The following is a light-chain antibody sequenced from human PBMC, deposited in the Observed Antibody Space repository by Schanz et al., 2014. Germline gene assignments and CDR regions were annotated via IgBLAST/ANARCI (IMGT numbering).Light chain of an antibody. CDR2: DVS. CDR3: SSYRRTATVAV. CDR1: SSDVGAYNL. V-gene: IGLV2-14*03. J-gene: IGLJ1*01. Sequence: QSALTQPASVSGSPGQSITISCTGTSSDVGAYNLVSWFQQHPGKVPKLVIYDVSNRPSGISNRFSGSKSGNTASLTISGLQAEDEADYYCSSYRRTATVAVFGTGTKLTVL.